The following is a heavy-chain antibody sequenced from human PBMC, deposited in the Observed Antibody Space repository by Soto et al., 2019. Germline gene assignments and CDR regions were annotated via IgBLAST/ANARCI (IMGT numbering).Heavy chain of an antibody. CDR3: ARTRGITGTTDYFDY. D-gene: IGHD1-7*01. CDR1: GGTFSSYA. J-gene: IGHJ4*02. Sequence: ASVKVSCKASGGTFSSYAISWVRQAPGQGLEWMGGIIPIFGTANYAQKFQGRVTITADESTSTAYMELSSLRSEDTAVYYCARTRGITGTTDYFDYWGQGTLVTVYS. CDR2: IIPIFGTA. V-gene: IGHV1-69*13.